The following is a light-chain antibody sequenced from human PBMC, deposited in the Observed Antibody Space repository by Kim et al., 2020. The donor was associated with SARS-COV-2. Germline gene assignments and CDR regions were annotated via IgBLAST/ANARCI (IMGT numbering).Light chain of an antibody. J-gene: IGLJ2*01. V-gene: IGLV1-47*01. CDR1: TSNIGSNH. CDR3: AAWDDSLGGVV. CDR2: RNN. Sequence: GQRVTISCSGSTSNIGSNHLCWYQRLPGTAPKLLIYRNNQRPSGVPDRFSGSKSDTSASLAISGLRSEDEADYYCAAWDDSLGGVVFGGGTQLTVL.